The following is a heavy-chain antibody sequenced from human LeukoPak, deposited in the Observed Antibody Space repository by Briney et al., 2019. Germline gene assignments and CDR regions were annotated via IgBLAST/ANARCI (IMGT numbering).Heavy chain of an antibody. J-gene: IGHJ3*02. D-gene: IGHD6-19*01. CDR3: ARGAVAGTTWAFDI. V-gene: IGHV4-34*01. Sequence: SETLSLTCAVYGGSFSGYYWSWIRQPPGKGLEWIGEINHSGSTNYNPSLKSRVTISVDTSKNQFSLKLSSVTAADTAVYYCARGAVAGTTWAFDIWGQGTMVTVSS. CDR1: GGSFSGYY. CDR2: INHSGST.